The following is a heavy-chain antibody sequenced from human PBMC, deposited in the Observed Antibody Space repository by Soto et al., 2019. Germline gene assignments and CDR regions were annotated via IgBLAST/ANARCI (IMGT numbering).Heavy chain of an antibody. V-gene: IGHV3-23*01. J-gene: IGHJ4*02. CDR1: GFTFSSYT. Sequence: EVQLLESGGGLVQPGGSLRLSCAASGFTFSSYTMNWVRQAPGKGLEWVSGINSGGRTYYADSVKGRFTISRDDSKNTLYLQIISLRAENKAVYYCAKDLRPFGVWDLEYWGQGTLVTVSS. CDR3: AKDLRPFGVWDLEY. CDR2: INSGGRT. D-gene: IGHD2-8*01.